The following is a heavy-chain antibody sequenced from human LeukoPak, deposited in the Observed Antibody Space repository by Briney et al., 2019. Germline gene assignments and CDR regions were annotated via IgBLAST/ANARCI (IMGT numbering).Heavy chain of an antibody. J-gene: IGHJ5*02. D-gene: IGHD1-26*01. CDR3: ARDLDELVGAKT. CDR2: INPNSGGT. V-gene: IGHV1-2*02. Sequence: ASVKVSCKASGYTFTGYYMHWVRQAPGQGLEWMGWINPNSGGTNYAQKFQGRVTMTRDTSISTAYMELSRLRSDDTAVYYCARDLDELVGAKTWGQGTLVTVSS. CDR1: GYTFTGYY.